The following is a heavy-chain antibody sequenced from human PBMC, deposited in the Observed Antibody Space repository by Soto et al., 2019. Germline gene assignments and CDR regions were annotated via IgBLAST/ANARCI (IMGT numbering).Heavy chain of an antibody. Sequence: QVQLVQSGAEVMQPGSSVRVSCKASGGTFSSYAISWVRQAPGQGLEWMGGIIPIFGTADYAQKFQGRVMITAGEATTTAYMVLRSLRSEDTAVYFVSRDKDRVRLGGNCDYGMDVWGQGTTVTVSS. CDR3: SRDKDRVRLGGNCDYGMDV. D-gene: IGHD5-12*01. J-gene: IGHJ6*02. V-gene: IGHV1-69*12. CDR1: GGTFSSYA. CDR2: IIPIFGTA.